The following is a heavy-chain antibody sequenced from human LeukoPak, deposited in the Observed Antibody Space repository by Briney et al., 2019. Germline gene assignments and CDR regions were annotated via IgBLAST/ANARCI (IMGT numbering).Heavy chain of an antibody. V-gene: IGHV3-9*01. D-gene: IGHD2-15*01. CDR1: GFTFDDYA. Sequence: PGRSLRLSCAASGFTFDDYAMHWVRQAPGKGLEWVSGISWNSGSIGYADSVKGRFTISRDNAKNSLYLQMNSLRAEDTALYYCAKVGGGSSWAPVRFDYWGQGTLVTVSS. CDR3: AKVGGGSSWAPVRFDY. CDR2: ISWNSGSI. J-gene: IGHJ4*02.